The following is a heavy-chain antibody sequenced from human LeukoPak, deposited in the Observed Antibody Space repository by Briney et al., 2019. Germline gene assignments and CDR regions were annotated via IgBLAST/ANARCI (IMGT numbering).Heavy chain of an antibody. V-gene: IGHV4-30-4*01. CDR2: IYYSGST. CDR1: GGSISSGDYY. J-gene: IGHJ4*02. CDR3: ARVVYSDYPLTYFDY. Sequence: PSETLSLTCTVSGGSISSGDYYWSWIRQPPGKGLEWIGYIYYSGSTYYNPSLKSRVTISVDTSKNQFSLKLSSVTAADTAVYYCARVVYSDYPLTYFDYWGQGTLVTVSS. D-gene: IGHD4-11*01.